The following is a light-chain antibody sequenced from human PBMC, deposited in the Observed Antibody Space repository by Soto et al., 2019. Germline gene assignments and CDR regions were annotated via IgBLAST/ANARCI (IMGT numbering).Light chain of an antibody. CDR2: AAS. Sequence: DIQMTQSPYSLSASVGDRVTITCRASQSISSYLNWYQQKPGEAPELLIYAASSLQSGVPSRFSGSGSGTDFTLTISSLQPEDFATYYCQQSYTTPLTFGGGTKVEIK. CDR1: QSISSY. J-gene: IGKJ4*01. V-gene: IGKV1-39*01. CDR3: QQSYTTPLT.